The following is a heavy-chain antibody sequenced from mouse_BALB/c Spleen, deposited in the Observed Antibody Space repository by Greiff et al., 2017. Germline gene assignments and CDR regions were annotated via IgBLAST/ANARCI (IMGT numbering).Heavy chain of an antibody. CDR2: ISYSGST. V-gene: IGHV3-2*02. CDR1: GYSITSDYA. Sequence: DVKLQESGPGLVKPSQSLSLTCTVTGYSITSDYAWNWIRQFPGNKLEWMGYISYSGSTSYNPSLKSRISITRDTSKNQFFLQLNSVTTEDTATYYCASSSYGNYPYFDYWGQGTTLTVSS. J-gene: IGHJ2*01. CDR3: ASSSYGNYPYFDY. D-gene: IGHD2-10*02.